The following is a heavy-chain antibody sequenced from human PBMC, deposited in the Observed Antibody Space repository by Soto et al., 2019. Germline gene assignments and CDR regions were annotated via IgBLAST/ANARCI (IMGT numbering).Heavy chain of an antibody. D-gene: IGHD6-6*01. Sequence: LRLSCAASGFTFSSYSMDWVRQAPGKWLEWVSCISSSSSYIYYANSVKGRSTISRDSAKNSLYLQMNSLRAEDTAGYYCASLSSSSENYYGMDVWGQGTTVTVS. CDR2: ISSSSSYI. CDR1: GFTFSSYS. CDR3: ASLSSSSENYYGMDV. J-gene: IGHJ6*02. V-gene: IGHV3-21*01.